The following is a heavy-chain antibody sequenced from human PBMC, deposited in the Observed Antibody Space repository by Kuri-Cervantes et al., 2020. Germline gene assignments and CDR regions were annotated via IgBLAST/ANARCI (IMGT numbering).Heavy chain of an antibody. D-gene: IGHD1-1*01. V-gene: IGHV1-18*01. Sequence: ASVKVSCKASGYTFTSHGISWVRQAPGQGLEWMGWVTAYNGDAKYVQKFQGRVTMTTDTSTSTAYMELRSLRSDDTAVYYCARETTNVGFDHWGQGTPVTVSS. CDR3: ARETTNVGFDH. CDR2: VTAYNGDA. J-gene: IGHJ5*02. CDR1: GYTFTSHG.